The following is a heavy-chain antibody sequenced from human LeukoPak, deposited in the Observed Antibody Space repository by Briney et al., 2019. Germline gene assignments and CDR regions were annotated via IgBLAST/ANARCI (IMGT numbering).Heavy chain of an antibody. CDR3: AKEERAAAGRDFEY. CDR1: GFTFSSYA. CDR2: ISGGGGNT. D-gene: IGHD6-13*01. Sequence: PGGPLRLSCAASGFTFSSYAMSWVRQAPGKGLEWVSAISGGGGNTYYADSVTGRFTISRDNSKNTLDLQLNSLRAEDTAVYYCAKEERAAAGRDFEYWGQGTLVTVSS. V-gene: IGHV3-23*01. J-gene: IGHJ4*02.